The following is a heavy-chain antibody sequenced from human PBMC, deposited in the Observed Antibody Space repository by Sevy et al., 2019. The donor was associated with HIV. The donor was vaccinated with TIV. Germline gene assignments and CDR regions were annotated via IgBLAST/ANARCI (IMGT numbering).Heavy chain of an antibody. D-gene: IGHD3-3*01. Sequence: ASVKVSCKASESTFTAYYIHWLRQAPGQGLEWMGWINPNSDDTNYAQKFQGRVSMAADTSISTAYMDLRRLRFDDTAVYYCARERGIFGGGGGLDVWGQGTTVTVSS. CDR3: ARERGIFGGGGGLDV. CDR1: ESTFTAYY. V-gene: IGHV1-2*02. CDR2: INPNSDDT. J-gene: IGHJ6*02.